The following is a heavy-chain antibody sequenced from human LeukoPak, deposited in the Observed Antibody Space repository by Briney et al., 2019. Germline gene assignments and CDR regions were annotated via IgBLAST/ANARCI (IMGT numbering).Heavy chain of an antibody. J-gene: IGHJ4*02. Sequence: ASVKVSCKASGYTFTGYYMHWVRQAPGQGLEWMGRINPNSGGTNYAQKFQGRVTMTRDTSISTAYMELSRLRSDDMAVYYCARVRSNYGEYVGIDYWGQGTLVTVSS. CDR2: INPNSGGT. CDR1: GYTFTGYY. D-gene: IGHD4-17*01. V-gene: IGHV1-2*06. CDR3: ARVRSNYGEYVGIDY.